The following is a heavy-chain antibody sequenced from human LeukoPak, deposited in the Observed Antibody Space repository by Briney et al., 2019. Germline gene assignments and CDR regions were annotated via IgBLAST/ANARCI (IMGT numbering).Heavy chain of an antibody. CDR2: ISGESKYI. Sequence: KSGGSLRLSCAAAGFTFSSSSMNWVRQTPGEGLEWVSSISGESKYIYYADSVTGRFTISRDNAKNTLYLQMNSLRAEDTAVYYCARGAVFQGNYDYWGQGTPVTVSS. D-gene: IGHD3-10*01. CDR3: ARGAVFQGNYDY. V-gene: IGHV3-21*01. J-gene: IGHJ4*02. CDR1: GFTFSSSS.